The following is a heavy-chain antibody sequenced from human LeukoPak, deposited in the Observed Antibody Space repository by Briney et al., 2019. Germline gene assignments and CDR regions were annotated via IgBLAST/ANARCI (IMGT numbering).Heavy chain of an antibody. CDR3: ANDFWSDYEGD. Sequence: QPGGSLRLSCAASGFFFSGHGMHWVRQAPGKGLEWVAYIQSDGSNTYHADSAKGRLTISRDDSKNTLYLQMNSLRAEDTAVYYCANDFWSDYEGDWGQGTLVTVSS. CDR2: IQSDGSNT. D-gene: IGHD3-3*01. J-gene: IGHJ4*02. CDR1: GFFFSGHG. V-gene: IGHV3-30*02.